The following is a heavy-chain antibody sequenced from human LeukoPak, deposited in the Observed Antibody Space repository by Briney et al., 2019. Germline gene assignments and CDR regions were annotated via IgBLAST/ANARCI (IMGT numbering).Heavy chain of an antibody. CDR3: ARARASSGWYGDDYYYYYGMDV. V-gene: IGHV1-69*13. Sequence: ASVKVSCKASGGTFSSYAISWVRQAPGQGLEWMGGIIPTFGTANYAQKFQGRVTITADESTSTAYMELSSLRSEDTAVYYCARARASSGWYGDDYYYYYGMDVWGQGTTVTVSS. J-gene: IGHJ6*02. CDR2: IIPTFGTA. D-gene: IGHD6-19*01. CDR1: GGTFSSYA.